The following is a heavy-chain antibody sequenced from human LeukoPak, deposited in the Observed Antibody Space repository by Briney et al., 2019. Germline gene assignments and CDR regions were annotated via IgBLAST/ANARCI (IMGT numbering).Heavy chain of an antibody. Sequence: GGSLRLSCAASGFTFTSYTMNWVRRAPGKGLEWVSTLSGSGITTYYADSVKGRYTISRDNSKNTLYLQMNSLRAEDTAVYYCAKGIYSSGWSYFDYWGHGTLVTVSS. CDR2: LSGSGITT. CDR3: AKGIYSSGWSYFDY. V-gene: IGHV3-23*01. CDR1: GFTFTSYT. D-gene: IGHD6-19*01. J-gene: IGHJ4*01.